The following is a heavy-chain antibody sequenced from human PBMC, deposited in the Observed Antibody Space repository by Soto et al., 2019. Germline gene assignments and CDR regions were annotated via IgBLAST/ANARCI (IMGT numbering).Heavy chain of an antibody. D-gene: IGHD6-13*01. J-gene: IGHJ3*02. CDR3: ARVYSSKSAFDI. Sequence: QVQLQQWGAGLLKPSETLSLTCAVYGGSFSGYYWSWIRQPPGKGLEWIGEINHSGSTNYNPSLKSRVIISVDTSKNQFSLKLSSVTAAETAVYYCARVYSSKSAFDIWGQGTMVTVSS. CDR1: GGSFSGYY. V-gene: IGHV4-34*01. CDR2: INHSGST.